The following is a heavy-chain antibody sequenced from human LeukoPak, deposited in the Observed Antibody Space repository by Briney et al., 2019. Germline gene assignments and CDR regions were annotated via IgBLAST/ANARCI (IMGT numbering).Heavy chain of an antibody. CDR2: INAGNGNT. CDR3: ARGPLGRNGDYFDY. D-gene: IGHD7-27*01. V-gene: IGHV1-3*01. CDR1: GYTFTGYA. J-gene: IGHJ4*02. Sequence: ASVKVSCKASGYTFTGYAIQWVRQAPGQRLEWMGWINAGNGNTKYSQKFQGRVTITRDTSANTVYMELSGLRSEDTAVYYCARGPLGRNGDYFDYWGQGTLVTVSS.